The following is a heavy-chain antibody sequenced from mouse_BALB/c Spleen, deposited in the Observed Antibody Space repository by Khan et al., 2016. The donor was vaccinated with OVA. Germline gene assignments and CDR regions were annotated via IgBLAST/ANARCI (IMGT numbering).Heavy chain of an antibody. CDR1: GFSLTSYG. CDR2: IWSGGNT. Sequence: QVQLKESGPGLVQPSQSLSITCTVSGFSLTSYGVHWVRQSPGKGLEWLGVIWSGGNTDYNATFISRLTISKDNSKSQVFFKMNSLQASDTAIFXCARNRGGYFDVWGAGTTVTVSS. J-gene: IGHJ1*01. CDR3: ARNRGGYFDV. V-gene: IGHV2-2*02.